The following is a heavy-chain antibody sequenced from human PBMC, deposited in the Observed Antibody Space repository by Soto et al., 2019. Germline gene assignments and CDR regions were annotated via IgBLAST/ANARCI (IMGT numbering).Heavy chain of an antibody. CDR2: MYYSGST. J-gene: IGHJ6*02. V-gene: IGHV4-39*01. D-gene: IGHD5-12*01. CDR1: GGSISSSNYF. Sequence: SETLSLTCTVSGGSISSSNYFWGWIRQPPGKGLEWIGSMYYSGSTYYNPSLKSRVTISVDTSKNQFSLKLSSVTAADTAMYYCASVRRGGYDSLRYYYGMDVWGQGTTVTVSS. CDR3: ASVRRGGYDSLRYYYGMDV.